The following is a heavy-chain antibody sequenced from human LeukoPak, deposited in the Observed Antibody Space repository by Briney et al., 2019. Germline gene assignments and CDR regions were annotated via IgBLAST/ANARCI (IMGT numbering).Heavy chain of an antibody. CDR3: AKDIAAAGPYYYYYGMDV. CDR2: TSYDGSNK. D-gene: IGHD6-13*01. V-gene: IGHV3-30*18. J-gene: IGHJ6*02. Sequence: PGRSLRLSCAASGFTFSSYGMHWVRQAPGKGLEWVAVTSYDGSNKYYADSVKGRFTISRDNSKNTLYLQMNSLRAEDTAVYYCAKDIAAAGPYYYYYGMDVWGQGTTVTVSS. CDR1: GFTFSSYG.